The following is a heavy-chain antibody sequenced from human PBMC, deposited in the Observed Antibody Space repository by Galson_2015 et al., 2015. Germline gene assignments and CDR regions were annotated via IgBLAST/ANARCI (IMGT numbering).Heavy chain of an antibody. V-gene: IGHV3-73*01. Sequence: SLRLSCAASGFSFSGAAMHWVRQAIGKGLEWVGRVRNKANNYATGYAASVKGRFIISRDDSKNTAYLQMDSLKIEDTAVYFCTGQRPTYSSSGLAVWGMGPTFSFPS. D-gene: IGHD2-15*01. CDR3: TGQRPTYSSSGLAV. CDR1: GFSFSGAA. CDR2: VRNKANNYAT. J-gene: IGHJ6*03.